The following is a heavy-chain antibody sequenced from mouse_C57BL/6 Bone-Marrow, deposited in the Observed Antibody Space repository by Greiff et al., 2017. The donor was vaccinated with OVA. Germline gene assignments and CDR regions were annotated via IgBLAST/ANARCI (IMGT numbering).Heavy chain of an antibody. J-gene: IGHJ3*01. CDR2: ISYDGSN. Sequence: DVQLQESGPGLVKPSQSLSLTCSVTGYSITSGYYWNWIRQFPGNKLEWMGYISYDGSNNYNPSLKNRISITRDTSKNQFFLKLNSVTTEDTATYYCARAYPWFAYWGQGTLVTVSA. CDR3: ARAYPWFAY. D-gene: IGHD2-10*01. CDR1: GYSITSGYY. V-gene: IGHV3-6*01.